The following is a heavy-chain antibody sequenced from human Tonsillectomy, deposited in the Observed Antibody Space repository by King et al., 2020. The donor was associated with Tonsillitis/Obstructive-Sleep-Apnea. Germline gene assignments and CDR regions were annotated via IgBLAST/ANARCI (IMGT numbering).Heavy chain of an antibody. J-gene: IGHJ6*03. CDR1: GYSFTTYW. Sequence: QLVQSGAELKKPGESLKISCKGSGYSFTTYWIGWVRQIPGKGLEWMGFIYPDNSDTRYTPAFQGRVTISADKSLSTAYLQWSSLKASDTAMYYCARHPDAVAVNDYYYMDVWGKGTTVTVSS. V-gene: IGHV5-51*01. D-gene: IGHD6-19*01. CDR2: IYPDNSDT. CDR3: ARHPDAVAVNDYYYMDV.